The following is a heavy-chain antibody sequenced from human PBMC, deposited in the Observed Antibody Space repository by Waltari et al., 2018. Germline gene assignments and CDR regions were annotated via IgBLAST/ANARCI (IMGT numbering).Heavy chain of an antibody. D-gene: IGHD6-6*01. CDR2: IYTSGIT. J-gene: IGHJ4*02. Sequence: QVQLQESGPGLVKPSQTLSLTCTVSGGSISSGSYYWSWIRQPAGKGLEWIGYIYTSGITNYHPALTSRVTISVDPSKNQFSLKLSSVTAADTAVYYCARDGSSSHDGYYFDYWGQGTLVTVSS. V-gene: IGHV4-61*09. CDR1: GGSISSGSYY. CDR3: ARDGSSSHDGYYFDY.